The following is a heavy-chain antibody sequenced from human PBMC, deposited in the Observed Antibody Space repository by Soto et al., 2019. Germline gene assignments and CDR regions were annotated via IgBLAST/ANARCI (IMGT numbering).Heavy chain of an antibody. V-gene: IGHV1-18*01. Sequence: GASVKVSCKASAYTFTNYGISWVRQAPGQGLEWMGWISAYNGNINYAQKFRGRVTMTTDTSTSSAYLEVRSSVTAADTAVYYCARGRVGFDYWGQGTLVTVSS. CDR1: AYTFTNYG. J-gene: IGHJ4*02. CDR2: ISAYNGNI. D-gene: IGHD2-15*01. CDR3: ARGRVGFDY.